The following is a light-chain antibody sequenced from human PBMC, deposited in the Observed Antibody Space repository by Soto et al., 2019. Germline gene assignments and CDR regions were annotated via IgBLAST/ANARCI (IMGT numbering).Light chain of an antibody. J-gene: IGKJ1*01. CDR3: QQSYSTTWT. Sequence: DMHMTQSPSSLSASVGDRVTITCRASQGISTYLNWYQQKPGKAPKLLIYAASSLQSGVPSRFSGSGSETDFTLTISSLQPEDFATYSCQQSYSTTWTFGQGTKVDIK. V-gene: IGKV1-39*01. CDR2: AAS. CDR1: QGISTY.